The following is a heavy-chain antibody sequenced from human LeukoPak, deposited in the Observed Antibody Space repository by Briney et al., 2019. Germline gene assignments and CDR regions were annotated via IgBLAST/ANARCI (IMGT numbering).Heavy chain of an antibody. CDR2: IYYSGST. CDR3: ARVMVRGVIDY. Sequence: PSETLSLTCTASGCSISTYYWSWIRQPPGKGLEWMGYIYYSGSTNYNPSLKSRVTISVDTSKNQFSLKLSSVTAADTAVYYCARVMVRGVIDYWGQGTLVTVSS. V-gene: IGHV4-59*01. J-gene: IGHJ4*02. D-gene: IGHD3-10*01. CDR1: GCSISTYY.